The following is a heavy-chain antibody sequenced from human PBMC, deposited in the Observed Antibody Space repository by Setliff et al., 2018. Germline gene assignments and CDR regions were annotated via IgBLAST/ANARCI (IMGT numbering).Heavy chain of an antibody. J-gene: IGHJ4*02. D-gene: IGHD3-22*01. CDR3: ARSRLIDYYDSSGYLDY. CDR2: IFSNDEK. V-gene: IGHV2-26*01. CDR1: GFSLSNARMG. Sequence: SGPTLVNPTETLTLTCTVSGFSLSNARMGVSWIRQPPGKALEWLAHIFSNDEKSYSTSLKTRLTISKETSKNQVVLTMTNMDPVDTATYYSARSRLIDYYDSSGYLDYWGQGTLVTVSS.